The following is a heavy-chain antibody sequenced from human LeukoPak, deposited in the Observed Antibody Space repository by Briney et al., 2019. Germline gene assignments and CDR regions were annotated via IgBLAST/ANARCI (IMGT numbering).Heavy chain of an antibody. D-gene: IGHD5-12*01. CDR3: ARGTGYSGYDWYDY. Sequence: SETLSLTCTVSGGSISSYYWSWIRQPAGKGLEWIGRIYTSGSTNYNPSLKSRVTMSVDTSKNQFSLKLSSVTAADTAVYYCARGTGYSGYDWYDYWGQGTLVTVSS. CDR2: IYTSGST. J-gene: IGHJ4*02. V-gene: IGHV4-4*07. CDR1: GGSISSYY.